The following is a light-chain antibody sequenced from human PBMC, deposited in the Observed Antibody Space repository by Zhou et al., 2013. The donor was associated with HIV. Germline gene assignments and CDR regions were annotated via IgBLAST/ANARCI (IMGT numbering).Light chain of an antibody. CDR1: QGIGSS. Sequence: DIQMTQSPSSLSASVGDRVTITCRASQGIGSSLAWYQQKPGKAPKLLIYAASTLQSGVPSRFSGSGSGTEFTLTISSLQPEDFATYHCQHLNSHRPITFGQGTRLEIK. CDR2: AAS. V-gene: IGKV1-9*01. CDR3: QHLNSHRPIT. J-gene: IGKJ5*01.